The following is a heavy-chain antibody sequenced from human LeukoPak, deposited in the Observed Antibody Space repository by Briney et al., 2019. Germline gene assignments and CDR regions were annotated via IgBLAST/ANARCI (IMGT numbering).Heavy chain of an antibody. V-gene: IGHV1-69*06. CDR3: ARSGYSYGYGGDY. J-gene: IGHJ4*02. Sequence: SVKVSCKASGGTFSSYAISWVRQAPGQGLEWMGGIIPIFGTANYAQKFQGRVTITADKSTSTAYMELSSLRSEDTAVYYCARSGYSYGYGGDYWGQGTLVTVSS. CDR2: IIPIFGTA. D-gene: IGHD5-18*01. CDR1: GGTFSSYA.